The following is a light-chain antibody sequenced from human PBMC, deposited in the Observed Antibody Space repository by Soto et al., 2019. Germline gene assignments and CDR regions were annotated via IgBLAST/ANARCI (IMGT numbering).Light chain of an antibody. CDR2: SDN. Sequence: QPVLTQPPSASGTPGQRVTISCSGSSSNIGSNAVNWYQQLPGAAPKLLVYSDNQRPSGVPGRFSGSKSGTSASLAISGLQSEDEADYYCAAWDDSLTAVVFGGGTKLTVL. J-gene: IGLJ2*01. CDR1: SSNIGSNA. CDR3: AAWDDSLTAVV. V-gene: IGLV1-44*01.